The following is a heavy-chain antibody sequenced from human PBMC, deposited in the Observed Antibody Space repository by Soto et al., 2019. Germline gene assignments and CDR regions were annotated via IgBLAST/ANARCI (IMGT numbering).Heavy chain of an antibody. CDR3: VRDGISGTYRLDYFEH. J-gene: IGHJ4*02. CDR2: IHETGNEK. Sequence: EVQLVESGGDLVQPGGSLRLSCAASGFTFSTYWMSWVRQAPGKGLEWVANIHETGNEKRYADSVMGRFTISRDNAKNSVTLHMNSLRAGDTAVYFCVRDGISGTYRLDYFEHWGQGTLVIVSS. V-gene: IGHV3-7*01. CDR1: GFTFSTYW. D-gene: IGHD1-20*01.